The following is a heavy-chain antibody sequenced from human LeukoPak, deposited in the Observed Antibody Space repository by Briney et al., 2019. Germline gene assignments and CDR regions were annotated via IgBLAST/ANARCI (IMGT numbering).Heavy chain of an antibody. D-gene: IGHD6-13*01. J-gene: IGHJ5*02. CDR2: INHSGST. Sequence: SETLSLTCAVYGGSFSGYYWSWIRQPPRKGLEWIGEINHSGSTTYNPSLKSRVTIPVDTSKNQFSLKLSSVTAADTAVYYCARRNGFTRVYWFDPWGQGTLVTVSS. CDR1: GGSFSGYY. V-gene: IGHV4-34*01. CDR3: ARRNGFTRVYWFDP.